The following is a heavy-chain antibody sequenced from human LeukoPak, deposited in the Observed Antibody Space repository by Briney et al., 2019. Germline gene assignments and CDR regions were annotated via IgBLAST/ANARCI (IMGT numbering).Heavy chain of an antibody. V-gene: IGHV1-2*02. Sequence: ASVKVSCTASGYTLTGYYMHWVRQAPGQGLEWMGWINPNSGGTNYAQKFQGRVSMTRDTSISTLYMDLSSLRSDDTAVYYCAREPRPRGGWFVSEWGQGARVTVSS. CDR2: INPNSGGT. D-gene: IGHD6-19*01. J-gene: IGHJ4*02. CDR3: AREPRPRGGWFVSE. CDR1: GYTLTGYY.